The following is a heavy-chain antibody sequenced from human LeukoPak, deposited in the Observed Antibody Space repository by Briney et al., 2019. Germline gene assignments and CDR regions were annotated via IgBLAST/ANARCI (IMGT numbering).Heavy chain of an antibody. V-gene: IGHV3-23*01. D-gene: IGHD3-9*01. Sequence: GGSLRLSCAASGFTFSNYAMIWVRQAPGKGLQWVSVISAGGVSLFSGSGSATYYADSVEGRFTISRDNSKNALYLQLTSLRLEDTALYYCVKDLTGTWSFDYWGQGTLVTVSS. CDR1: GFTFSNYA. J-gene: IGHJ4*02. CDR3: VKDLTGTWSFDY. CDR2: ISAGGVSLFSGSGSAT.